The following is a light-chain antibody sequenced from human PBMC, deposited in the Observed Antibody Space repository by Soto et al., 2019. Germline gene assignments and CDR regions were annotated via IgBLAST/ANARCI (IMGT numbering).Light chain of an antibody. CDR3: QQYGNSPVT. Sequence: EIVLTQSPGTLSLSPGERATLSCRASQSVSSSYLAWHQQKPGQAPRLLIYGASSRATGIPDRFSGSGSGTDFTLTIIRLEPEDFAVYHCQQYGNSPVTFGQGTKVDIK. CDR1: QSVSSSY. CDR2: GAS. J-gene: IGKJ1*01. V-gene: IGKV3-20*01.